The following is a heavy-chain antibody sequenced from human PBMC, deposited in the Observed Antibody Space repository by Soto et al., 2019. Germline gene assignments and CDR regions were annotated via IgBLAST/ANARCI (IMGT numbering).Heavy chain of an antibody. V-gene: IGHV1-69*12. D-gene: IGHD1-26*01. CDR1: GGPFSRYA. CDR3: ATSLGAPTWFDP. J-gene: IGHJ5*02. Sequence: QVQLVQSGAEVKQPGSSVKVSCKASGGPFSRYAFTWVRQAPGQGLEWMGGIAPFSATADYAHKFQGRVTITADESTSTAYLELSSLGAKDTAVYFCATSLGAPTWFDPWGQGPLVIVAS. CDR2: IAPFSATA.